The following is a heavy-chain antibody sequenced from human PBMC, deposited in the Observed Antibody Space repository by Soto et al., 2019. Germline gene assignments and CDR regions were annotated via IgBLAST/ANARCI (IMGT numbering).Heavy chain of an antibody. J-gene: IGHJ4*02. CDR2: IYYSGST. Sequence: PSETLSLTCTVSGGSISSSSYYWGWIRQPPGKGLEWIGSIYYSGSTYYNPSLKSRVTISVDTSKNQFSLKLSSVTAADTAVYYCARCFQAMDPDTPDYWGQGTLVTVSS. V-gene: IGHV4-39*01. D-gene: IGHD5-18*01. CDR3: ARCFQAMDPDTPDY. CDR1: GGSISSSSYY.